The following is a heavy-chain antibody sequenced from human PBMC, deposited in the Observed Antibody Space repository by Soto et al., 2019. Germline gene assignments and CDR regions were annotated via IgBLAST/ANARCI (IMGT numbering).Heavy chain of an antibody. D-gene: IGHD6-13*01. V-gene: IGHV3-33*01. Sequence: GGSLRLSCAACGFTFCSYGMHWVRQATGKELEWVAIIWYDGSNKYYADSVKGRFTISRDSSKNTLYLQMNSLRAEDTAVYYCARVGSSWSFDYWGQGTLVTVSS. CDR3: ARVGSSWSFDY. CDR2: IWYDGSNK. J-gene: IGHJ4*02. CDR1: GFTFCSYG.